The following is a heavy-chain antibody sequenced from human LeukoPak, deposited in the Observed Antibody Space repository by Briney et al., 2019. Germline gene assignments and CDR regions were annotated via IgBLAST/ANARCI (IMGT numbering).Heavy chain of an antibody. Sequence: SGGSLRLSCAASGFTFSSYAMSWVRQAPGKGLEWVSAISGSGGSTYYADSVKGRFTISRDNSKNTLYLQMNSLRAEDTAVYYCAKTVWFGELLPYYFDYWGQGTLVTVSS. CDR3: AKTVWFGELLPYYFDY. CDR1: GFTFSSYA. J-gene: IGHJ4*02. D-gene: IGHD3-10*01. V-gene: IGHV3-23*01. CDR2: ISGSGGST.